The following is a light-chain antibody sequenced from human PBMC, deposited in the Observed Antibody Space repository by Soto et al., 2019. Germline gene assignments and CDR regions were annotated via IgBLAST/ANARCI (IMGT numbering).Light chain of an antibody. Sequence: QSVVTQPASVSGSPGQSVTISCSGSDIGNYNLVSWYQHLPGRAPKLLIFEVTMRPSGISDRFSGSKSASMASLTISGLQAEDEGDYYCASYAGSRTYVFGSGTKLTVL. J-gene: IGLJ1*01. CDR1: SDIGNYNL. V-gene: IGLV2-23*02. CDR2: EVT. CDR3: ASYAGSRTYV.